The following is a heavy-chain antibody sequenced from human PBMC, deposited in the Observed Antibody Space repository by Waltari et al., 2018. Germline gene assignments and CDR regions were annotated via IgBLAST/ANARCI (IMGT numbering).Heavy chain of an antibody. Sequence: QVQLVQSGAEVKKPGASVRVSCKASGYPFTRYYTPGVRQAPGQGLEWMGRINPNTGDTKFAQNFRVRVTMTRDTSISTAYMELSGLRSDDTAMYFCARREHFGDSLDYWGQGTLVAVSS. J-gene: IGHJ4*02. D-gene: IGHD3-16*01. CDR1: GYPFTRYY. CDR2: INPNTGDT. V-gene: IGHV1-2*06. CDR3: ARREHFGDSLDY.